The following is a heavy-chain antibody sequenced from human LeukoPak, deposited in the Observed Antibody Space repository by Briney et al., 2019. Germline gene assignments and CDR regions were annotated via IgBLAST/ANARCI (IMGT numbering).Heavy chain of an antibody. CDR3: AKVITGPNWFDP. CDR2: ISGSGGST. V-gene: IGHV3-23*01. CDR1: GFTFNSYA. Sequence: GGSLRLSCAASGFTFNSYAMSWVRQAPGKGLEWVSAISGSGGSTYYADSVKGRFTISRDNSKNTLYLQMNSLRAEDTAVYYCAKVITGPNWFDPWGQGTLVTVSS. J-gene: IGHJ5*02. D-gene: IGHD1-14*01.